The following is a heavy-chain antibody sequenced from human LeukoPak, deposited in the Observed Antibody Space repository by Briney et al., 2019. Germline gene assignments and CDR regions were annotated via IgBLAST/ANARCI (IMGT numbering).Heavy chain of an antibody. D-gene: IGHD6-19*01. Sequence: GGSLRLSCAASGFTFSSYSMNWVRQAPGKGLEWVSYISSSSSTIYYADSVKGRFTISRDNAKNSLYLQMNSLRAEDTAVYYCARDRQWLSSPYDYWGQGTLVTVSS. CDR3: ARDRQWLSSPYDY. CDR2: ISSSSSTI. J-gene: IGHJ4*02. V-gene: IGHV3-48*04. CDR1: GFTFSSYS.